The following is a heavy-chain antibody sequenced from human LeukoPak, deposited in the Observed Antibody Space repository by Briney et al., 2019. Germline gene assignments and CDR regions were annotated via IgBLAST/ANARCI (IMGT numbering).Heavy chain of an antibody. J-gene: IGHJ6*03. CDR3: ARDRRGGSYYYYYYMDV. Sequence: PGGSLRLSCAASGFTFDDYGMSWVRQAPGKGLEWVSGINWSGGSTGYADSVKGRFTISRDNAKNSLYLQMNSLRAEDTALYYCARDRRGGSYYYYYYMDVWGKGTTVTVSS. CDR2: INWSGGST. CDR1: GFTFDDYG. V-gene: IGHV3-20*04. D-gene: IGHD1-26*01.